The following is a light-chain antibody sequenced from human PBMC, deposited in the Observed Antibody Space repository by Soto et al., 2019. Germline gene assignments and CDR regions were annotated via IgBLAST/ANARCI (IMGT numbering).Light chain of an antibody. CDR3: CSYTTSGTFV. Sequence: QSALTQPASVSGSPGQSITISCTGTSSDVGDSKYVSWYQQHPGKAPKLMIYEVSHRPSGVSNRFSGSKSGNTASLTISGLQAADEADYYCCSYTTSGTFVFGIGTKLTVL. V-gene: IGLV2-14*01. J-gene: IGLJ1*01. CDR1: SSDVGDSKY. CDR2: EVS.